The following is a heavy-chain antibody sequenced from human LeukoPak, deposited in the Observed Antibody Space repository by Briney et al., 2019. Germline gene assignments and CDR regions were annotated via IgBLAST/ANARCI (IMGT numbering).Heavy chain of an antibody. CDR3: AKEVGYCSSTSCYHY. CDR1: GFTFSSYA. V-gene: IGHV3-30-3*01. Sequence: PGRSLRLSCAASGFTFSSYAMHWVRQAPGKGLEWVAVISYDGSNKYYADSVKGRFTISRDNSKNTLYLQMNSLRAEDTAVYYCAKEVGYCSSTSCYHYWGRGTLVTVSS. CDR2: ISYDGSNK. J-gene: IGHJ4*02. D-gene: IGHD2-2*03.